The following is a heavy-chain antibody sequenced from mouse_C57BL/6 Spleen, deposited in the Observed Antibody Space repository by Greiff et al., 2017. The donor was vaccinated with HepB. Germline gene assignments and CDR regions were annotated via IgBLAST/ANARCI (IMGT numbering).Heavy chain of an antibody. J-gene: IGHJ4*01. CDR3: ARRMVTPYAMDY. D-gene: IGHD2-2*01. CDR1: GYTFTSYW. CDR2: IDPSDSYT. Sequence: QVQLQQPGAELVKPGASVKLSCKASGYTFTSYWMQWVKQRPGQGLEWIGEIDPSDSYTNYNQKFKGKATLTVDTSSSTAYMQLSSLTSEDSAVYYCARRMVTPYAMDYWGQGTSVTVSS. V-gene: IGHV1-50*01.